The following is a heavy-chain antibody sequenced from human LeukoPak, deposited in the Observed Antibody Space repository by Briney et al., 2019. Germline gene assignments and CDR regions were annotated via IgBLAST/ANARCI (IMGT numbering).Heavy chain of an antibody. CDR2: TRYDGSIQ. CDR3: ARGLVPAAIFKPEDTYYFDY. V-gene: IGHV3-30*02. Sequence: GGSLRLSCAVSGFIFSSYGMHWVRQAPGKGLEWVAFTRYDGSIQYYADSVKGRFTISRDISKNTLYVQMNSLRTEDTAVYYCARGLVPAAIFKPEDTYYFDYWGQGTLVTVSS. CDR1: GFIFSSYG. J-gene: IGHJ4*02. D-gene: IGHD2-2*01.